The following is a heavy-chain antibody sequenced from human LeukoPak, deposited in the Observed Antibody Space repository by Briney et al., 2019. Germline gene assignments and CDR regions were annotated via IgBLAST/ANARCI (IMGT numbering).Heavy chain of an antibody. CDR3: ARSIPYGTTWYGRSDY. D-gene: IGHD6-13*01. CDR2: ISSSGGST. V-gene: IGHV3-23*01. CDR1: GFTFSTYA. J-gene: IGHJ4*02. Sequence: GGSLRLSCTASGFTFSTYAMTWVRQAPGKGPEWVSGISSSGGSTSYADSVKGRFTISRDNSKNTLYLQMNSLRAEDTAIYYCARSIPYGTTWYGRSDYWGQGTLVTVSS.